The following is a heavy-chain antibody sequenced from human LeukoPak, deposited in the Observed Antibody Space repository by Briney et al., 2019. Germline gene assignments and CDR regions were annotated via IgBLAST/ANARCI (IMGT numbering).Heavy chain of an antibody. CDR3: ARPNYYDSSGHFDY. V-gene: IGHV1-18*01. CDR2: ISAYNGNT. CDR1: GYTFTSNG. D-gene: IGHD3-22*01. J-gene: IGHJ4*02. Sequence: ASVKVSCKASGYTFTSNGISWVRQAPGQGLEWMGWISAYNGNTNYEQKLQGRVTMTTDTSTSTAYMELRSLRSDDTAVYYCARPNYYDSSGHFDYWGQGALVTVSS.